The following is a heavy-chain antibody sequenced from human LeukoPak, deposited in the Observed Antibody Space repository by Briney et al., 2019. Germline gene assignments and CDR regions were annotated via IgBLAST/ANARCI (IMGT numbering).Heavy chain of an antibody. Sequence: PSETLSLTCTVSGGSISSYYWSWIRQPPGKGLEWIGYIYYSGSTNYNPSLKSRVTISVDTSKNQFSLKLSSVTAADTAEYYCARVSEVAGSPAVDYWGQGTLVTVSS. CDR3: ARVSEVAGSPAVDY. CDR1: GGSISSYY. J-gene: IGHJ4*02. CDR2: IYYSGST. D-gene: IGHD6-19*01. V-gene: IGHV4-59*01.